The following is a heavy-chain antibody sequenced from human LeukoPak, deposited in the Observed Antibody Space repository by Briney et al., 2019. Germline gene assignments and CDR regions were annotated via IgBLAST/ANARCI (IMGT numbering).Heavy chain of an antibody. V-gene: IGHV3-23*01. CDR1: GFTFSSYG. CDR3: AKDRCSNGVGCYYYYMDV. D-gene: IGHD2-8*01. J-gene: IGHJ6*03. CDR2: IETGGAST. Sequence: GGSLRLSCAASGFTFSSYGMSWVRQAPGKGLEWVSAIETGGASTYYADSVKGRFSISRDNSKNTLYLQMNSLRAEDTAVYYCAKDRCSNGVGCYYYYMDVWGKGTTVTISS.